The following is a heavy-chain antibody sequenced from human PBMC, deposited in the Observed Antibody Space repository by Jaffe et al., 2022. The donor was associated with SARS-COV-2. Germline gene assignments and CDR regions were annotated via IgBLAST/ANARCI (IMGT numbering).Heavy chain of an antibody. V-gene: IGHV4-61*02. J-gene: IGHJ6*02. CDR1: GGSISSGNYY. CDR3: ARDSSSWFPYHGLDV. D-gene: IGHD6-13*01. Sequence: QVQLQESGPGLVKPSQTLSLTCTVSGGSISSGNYYWSWIRQPAGQGLEWIGRSSASGSTNYNPSLKSRVTISLDTSKNHFSLRLGPVIAADTAVYYCARDSSSWFPYHGLDVWGQGTTVTVSS. CDR2: SSASGST.